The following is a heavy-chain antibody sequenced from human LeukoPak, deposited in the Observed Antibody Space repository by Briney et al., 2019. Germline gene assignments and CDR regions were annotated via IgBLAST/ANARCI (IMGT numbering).Heavy chain of an antibody. Sequence: PGGSLRLSCAASRFTFSNYWMHWVRQAPGKGLVWVSRIYNDGSSTSYADSVKGRFTISRDNAKSTLYLQMNSLRAEDTAVYYCAKSFGPVIAAAGTGADWGQGTLVTVSS. CDR1: RFTFSNYW. CDR3: AKSFGPVIAAAGTGAD. CDR2: IYNDGSST. V-gene: IGHV3-74*01. D-gene: IGHD6-13*01. J-gene: IGHJ4*02.